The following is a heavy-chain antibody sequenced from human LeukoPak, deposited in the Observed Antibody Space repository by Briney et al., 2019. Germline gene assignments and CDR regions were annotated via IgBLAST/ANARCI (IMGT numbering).Heavy chain of an antibody. CDR2: IFISGGT. V-gene: IGHV4-4*09. CDR3: ARLADTTVANYYLDY. D-gene: IGHD1-26*01. J-gene: IGHJ4*02. CDR1: GGSISNYF. Sequence: PSKTLSLTCTVSGGSISNYFWSWIRQPPGKGLEWIGYIFISGGTNYNPSLKSRVTMSEDRSKNQFSLELSSVTAADTAVYYCARLADTTVANYYLDYWGQGTLVTVSS.